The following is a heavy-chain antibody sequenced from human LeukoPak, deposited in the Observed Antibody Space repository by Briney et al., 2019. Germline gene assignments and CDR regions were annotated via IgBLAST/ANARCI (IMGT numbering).Heavy chain of an antibody. V-gene: IGHV3-33*01. CDR1: GFTFSSYG. Sequence: PGRSLRLSCAASGFTFSSYGMHWVRQAPGKGLEWVAVIWYDGSNKYYADSVKGRFTISRDNSKNTLYLQMNSLRAEDTAVYYCARVRYSDWPNDYWGQGTLVTVSS. J-gene: IGHJ4*02. CDR3: ARVRYSDWPNDY. D-gene: IGHD3-3*01. CDR2: IWYDGSNK.